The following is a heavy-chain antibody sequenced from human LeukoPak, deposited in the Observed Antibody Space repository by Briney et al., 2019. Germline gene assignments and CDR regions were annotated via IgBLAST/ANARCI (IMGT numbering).Heavy chain of an antibody. Sequence: PGESLKISCKASGYRFPSYWITWVRQMPGKGLEWMGGIDPIDSYTTYSPSFQGHVTISADKSIATVYLQWSSLKASDTAMYYCARARVDTAMAEFDYWGQGTLVTVSS. CDR1: GYRFPSYW. J-gene: IGHJ4*02. V-gene: IGHV5-10-1*01. CDR2: IDPIDSYT. D-gene: IGHD5-18*01. CDR3: ARARVDTAMAEFDY.